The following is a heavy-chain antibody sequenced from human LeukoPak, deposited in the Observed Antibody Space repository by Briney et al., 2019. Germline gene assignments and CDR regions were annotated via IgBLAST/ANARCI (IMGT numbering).Heavy chain of an antibody. CDR3: ARSTPEVSSSARNYYYYYYMDV. J-gene: IGHJ6*03. Sequence: SQTLSLTCAISGDSVSSNSAAWNWIRQSPSRGLEWLGRTYYRSKWYNDYAVSVKSRITINPDTSKNQFSLQLNSVTPEDTAVYYCARSTPEVSSSARNYYYYYYMDVWGKGTTVTVSS. CDR2: TYYRSKWYN. D-gene: IGHD6-6*01. V-gene: IGHV6-1*01. CDR1: GDSVSSNSAA.